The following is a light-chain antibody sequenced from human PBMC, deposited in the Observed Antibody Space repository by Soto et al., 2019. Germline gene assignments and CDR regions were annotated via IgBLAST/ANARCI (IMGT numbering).Light chain of an antibody. Sequence: EIVLTQSPGTLSLSPGERAILSCRATQSIRSSFLAWYQHKPGQAPRLLIYDVSSRATGIPDRFSGSGSGTDFTITISRLEPEDSAVYYCQQYYGSSHTFGQGTKLEI. CDR2: DVS. J-gene: IGKJ2*01. V-gene: IGKV3-20*01. CDR1: QSIRSSF. CDR3: QQYYGSSHT.